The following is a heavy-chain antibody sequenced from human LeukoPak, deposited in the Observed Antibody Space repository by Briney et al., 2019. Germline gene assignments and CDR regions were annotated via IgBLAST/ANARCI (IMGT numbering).Heavy chain of an antibody. V-gene: IGHV1-69*01. CDR1: GGTFSSYA. J-gene: IGHJ4*02. CDR3: ARLAAFGIDY. Sequence: ASVKVSCKAPGGTFSSYAISWVRQAPGQGLEWMGGIIPIFGTANYAQKFQGRVTITADESTSTAYMELSSLRSEDTAVYYCARLAAFGIDYWGQGTLVTVSS. D-gene: IGHD3-3*01. CDR2: IIPIFGTA.